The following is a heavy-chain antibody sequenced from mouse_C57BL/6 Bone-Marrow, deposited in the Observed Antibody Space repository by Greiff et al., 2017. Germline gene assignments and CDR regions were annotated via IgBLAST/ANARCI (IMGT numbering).Heavy chain of an antibody. CDR3: ARDWLLRNYAMDY. V-gene: IGHV5-17*01. CDR2: ISSGSSTI. Sequence: VMLVESGGGLVKPGGSLKLSCAASGFTFSDYGMHWVRQAPEKGLEWVAYISSGSSTIYYADTVKGRFTISRDNAKNTLFLQMTSLRSEDTAMYYCARDWLLRNYAMDYWGQGTSVTVSS. J-gene: IGHJ4*01. D-gene: IGHD2-3*01. CDR1: GFTFSDYG.